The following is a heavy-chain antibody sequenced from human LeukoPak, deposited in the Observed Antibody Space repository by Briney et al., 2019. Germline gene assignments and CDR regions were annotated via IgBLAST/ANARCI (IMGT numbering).Heavy chain of an antibody. CDR2: IWYDGSNK. CDR1: GFTFSSYG. D-gene: IGHD3-22*01. J-gene: IGHJ4*02. V-gene: IGHV3-33*01. Sequence: GGSLRLSCAASGFTFSSYGMHWVRQAPGKGLEWVAVIWYDGSNKYYADSVKGRFTNSRDNSKNTLYLQMNSLRAEDTAVYYCASCSSYYDSSGYLDYWGQGTLVTVSS. CDR3: ASCSSYYDSSGYLDY.